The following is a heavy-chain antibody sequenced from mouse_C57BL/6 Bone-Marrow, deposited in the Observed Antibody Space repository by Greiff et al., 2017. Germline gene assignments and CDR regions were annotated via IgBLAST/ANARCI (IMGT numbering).Heavy chain of an antibody. CDR3: ARRHGYSYYFDY. CDR2: ISSGGSYT. CDR1: GFTFSSYG. D-gene: IGHD2-3*01. V-gene: IGHV5-6*02. Sequence: EVKLVESGGDLVKPGGSLKLSCAASGFTFSSYGMSWVRQTPDKRLEWVATISSGGSYTYYPDSVKGRFTISRDNAKNTLYLQMSSLKSEDTAMYYCARRHGYSYYFDYWGQGTTLTVSS. J-gene: IGHJ2*01.